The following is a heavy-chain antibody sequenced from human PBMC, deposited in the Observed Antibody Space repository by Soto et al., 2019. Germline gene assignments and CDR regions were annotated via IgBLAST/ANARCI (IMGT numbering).Heavy chain of an antibody. CDR2: IDPSDSYT. J-gene: IGHJ6*02. CDR1: GYSFTSYW. D-gene: IGHD2-2*01. Sequence: GESLKISCKGSGYSFTSYWISWVRQMPGRGLEWMGRIDPSDSYTNYSPSFQGHVTISADKSISTAYLQWSSLKASDTAMHYCARDLMPLSSLDVWGQGTSVTVSS. V-gene: IGHV5-10-1*01. CDR3: ARDLMPLSSLDV.